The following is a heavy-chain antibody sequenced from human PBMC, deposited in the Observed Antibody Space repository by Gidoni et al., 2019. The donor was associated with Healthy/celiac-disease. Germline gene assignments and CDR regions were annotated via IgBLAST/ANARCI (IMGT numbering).Heavy chain of an antibody. CDR3: ARSRTVTGGYFQH. Sequence: QVQLQESGPGLVKPSGTLSLTCAVSGGSLSSSNWWSWVSQPQGKGLEWIGEIYHSGGTNYNPSLKSRVTISVDKSKNQFSLKLSSVTAADTAVYYCARSRTVTGGYFQHWGQGTLVTVSS. V-gene: IGHV4-4*02. J-gene: IGHJ1*01. D-gene: IGHD4-17*01. CDR1: GGSLSSSNW. CDR2: IYHSGGT.